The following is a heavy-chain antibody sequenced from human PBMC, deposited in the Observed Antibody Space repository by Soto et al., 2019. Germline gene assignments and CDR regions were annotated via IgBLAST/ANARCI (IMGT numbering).Heavy chain of an antibody. CDR2: ISASGGST. Sequence: GGSLRLSCAASGFTFSNYAMSWVRQAPGKGLEWVSVISASGGSTYYADSVKGRFTISRDNSKNTLYLQMNSLRAEDAAVYYCAKAGLCGYGSGTYDFDYWGQGTLVTGSS. CDR1: GFTFSNYA. D-gene: IGHD3-10*01. J-gene: IGHJ4*01. CDR3: AKAGLCGYGSGTYDFDY. V-gene: IGHV3-23*01.